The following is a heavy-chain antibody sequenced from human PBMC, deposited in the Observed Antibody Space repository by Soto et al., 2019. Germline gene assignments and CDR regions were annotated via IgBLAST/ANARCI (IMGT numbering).Heavy chain of an antibody. CDR2: ISSSSTYI. D-gene: IGHD3-22*01. V-gene: IGHV3-21*01. CDR1: GFTFSSYI. J-gene: IGHJ3*02. Sequence: GGSLRLSCAASGFTFSSYIMNWVRQAPGKGLDWVSSISSSSTYIYYADSVKGRFTISRDNAKNSLYLQMNSLRAEGTAVYYCARGPQGYYDSSGYSAAFDIWGQGTMVTVSS. CDR3: ARGPQGYYDSSGYSAAFDI.